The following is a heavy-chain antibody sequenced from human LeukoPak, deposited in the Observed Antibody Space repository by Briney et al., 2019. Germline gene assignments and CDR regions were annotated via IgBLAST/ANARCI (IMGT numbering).Heavy chain of an antibody. V-gene: IGHV4-34*01. J-gene: IGHJ3*01. D-gene: IGHD6-13*01. CDR2: INHSGST. Sequence: SETLSLTCAVYGGSFTGYYWSWIRRPPGKGLEWIGEINHSGSTKHNPSLKSRVTISVDTSKNQFSLKLSSVTAADTAIYFCSRFDSSTFRAFDVWGQGTMFTVSS. CDR1: GGSFTGYY. CDR3: SRFDSSTFRAFDV.